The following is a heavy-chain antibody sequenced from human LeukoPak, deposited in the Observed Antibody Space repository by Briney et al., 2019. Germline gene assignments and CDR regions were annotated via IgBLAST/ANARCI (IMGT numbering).Heavy chain of an antibody. D-gene: IGHD3-22*01. V-gene: IGHV4-34*01. CDR2: INHSGST. J-gene: IGHJ6*02. Sequence: SETLSLTCAVYGGSFSGYYWSWIRQPPGKGLEWIGEINHSGSTNYNPSLKSRVTISVDTSKNQFSLKLSSVTAADTAVYYRARFSMIEDVWGQGTTVTVSS. CDR1: GGSFSGYY. CDR3: ARFSMIEDV.